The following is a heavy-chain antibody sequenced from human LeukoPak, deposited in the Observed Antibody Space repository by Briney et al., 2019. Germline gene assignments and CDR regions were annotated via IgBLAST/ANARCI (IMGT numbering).Heavy chain of an antibody. CDR2: ISGSGGTT. CDR3: ATEATYCTAACYSLSDY. CDR1: EFTFSSYS. Sequence: PGGSLRLSCAASEFTFSSYSLTWVRQAPGKGLEWVSLISGSGGTTYYADSVRGRFTISRDNSKNTLDLQMNTLRAGDTAVYYCATEATYCTAACYSLSDYWGQGTLVTVSS. V-gene: IGHV3-23*01. D-gene: IGHD2-21*02. J-gene: IGHJ4*02.